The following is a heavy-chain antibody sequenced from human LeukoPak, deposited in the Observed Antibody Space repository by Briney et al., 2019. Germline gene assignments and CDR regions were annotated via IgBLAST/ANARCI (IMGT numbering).Heavy chain of an antibody. CDR2: IIPIFGTA. D-gene: IGHD3-16*01. V-gene: IGHV1-69*05. Sequence: EASVKVSCKASGGTFSSYAISWVRQAPGQGLEWMGGIIPIFGTANYAQKFQGRVTITTDESTSTAYMGLSSLRSEDTAVYYCAREGYGYFQHWGQGTLVTVSS. CDR3: AREGYGYFQH. J-gene: IGHJ1*01. CDR1: GGTFSSYA.